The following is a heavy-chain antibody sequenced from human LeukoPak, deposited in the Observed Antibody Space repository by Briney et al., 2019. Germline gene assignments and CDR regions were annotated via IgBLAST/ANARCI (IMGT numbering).Heavy chain of an antibody. V-gene: IGHV3-9*01. CDR3: ARAYGYGGGY. Sequence: GGSLRLSCAASGFTFDDYAMHWVRQAPGKGLEWVSGISWNSGSIGYADSVKGRFTISRDNAKNSLYLQMNSLRAEDTAVYYCARAYGYGGGYWGQGTLVTVSS. J-gene: IGHJ4*02. CDR1: GFTFDDYA. CDR2: ISWNSGSI. D-gene: IGHD5-12*01.